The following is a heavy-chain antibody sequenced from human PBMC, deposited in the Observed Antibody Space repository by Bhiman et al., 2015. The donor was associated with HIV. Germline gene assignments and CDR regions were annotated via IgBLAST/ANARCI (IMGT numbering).Heavy chain of an antibody. CDR3: AREETPYYNFWSGYYTGGWWVDY. CDR1: RFSFSSYA. Sequence: EVQLLESGGGLVQPGGSLRLSCAASRFSFSSYAMNWVRQAPGKGLEWVSGVSGTGYNTFYADSVKGRFTISRDNAKNSLYLQMNSLRAEDTAVYYCAREETPYYNFWSGYYTGGWWVDYWGQGTLVTVSS. V-gene: IGHV3-23*01. J-gene: IGHJ4*02. CDR2: VSGTGYNT. D-gene: IGHD3-3*01.